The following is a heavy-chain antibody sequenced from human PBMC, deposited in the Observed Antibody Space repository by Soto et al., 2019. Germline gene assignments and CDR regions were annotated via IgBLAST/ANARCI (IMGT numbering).Heavy chain of an antibody. Sequence: SETLSLTCTVSGASISSYFWTWIRQPAGKGLDWIGRISTSGTTNYNPSLKSRVTMSVDTSKNHFSLNLSSVTAADTAVYYCASLFMQQLAFDYWGQGTLVTVSS. CDR2: ISTSGTT. J-gene: IGHJ4*02. D-gene: IGHD6-13*01. V-gene: IGHV4-4*07. CDR3: ASLFMQQLAFDY. CDR1: GASISSYF.